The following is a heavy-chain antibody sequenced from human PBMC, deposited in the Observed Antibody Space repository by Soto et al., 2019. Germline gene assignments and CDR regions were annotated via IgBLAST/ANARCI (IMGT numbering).Heavy chain of an antibody. J-gene: IGHJ5*02. Sequence: SETLSLTCTVSVGSISSGGYYWSWIRQHPGKGLEWIGYIYYSGSTYYNPSLKSRVTISVDTSKNQFSLKLSSVTAADMAVYYCARSPRSRVVVPAPSFDPWGQGTLVTVSS. CDR1: VGSISSGGYY. CDR3: ARSPRSRVVVPAPSFDP. V-gene: IGHV4-31*03. CDR2: IYYSGST. D-gene: IGHD2-2*01.